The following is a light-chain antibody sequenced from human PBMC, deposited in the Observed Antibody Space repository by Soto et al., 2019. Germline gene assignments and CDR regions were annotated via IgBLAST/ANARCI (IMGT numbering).Light chain of an antibody. J-gene: IGKJ1*01. V-gene: IGKV1-39*01. CDR3: QQSYTIPRT. CDR2: ATS. Sequence: DFQLTQSPSSLSASLGDRATSXXRASQSISSYLNWYQQKPGLVPKLXIYATSTLQRGVPSRFSGSGAGTDYTLTISSLQLEDFATYYCQQSYTIPRTFGQGTKVDIK. CDR1: QSISSY.